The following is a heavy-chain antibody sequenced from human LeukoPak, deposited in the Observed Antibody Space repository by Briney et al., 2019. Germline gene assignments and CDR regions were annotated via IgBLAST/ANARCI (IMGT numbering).Heavy chain of an antibody. J-gene: IGHJ4*02. D-gene: IGHD2-2*01. CDR3: ARRCSSTSCLQY. CDR2: ISSDGSNK. CDR1: KFTFNNYA. V-gene: IGHV3-30*09. Sequence: TGGSLRLSCAASKFTFNNYAMHWVRQAPGKGLEWVSIISSDGSNKYYADSVKGRFAFSRDNSNNTLYLQMNSLRPEDTAVYYCARRCSSTSCLQYWGQGTLVTVSS.